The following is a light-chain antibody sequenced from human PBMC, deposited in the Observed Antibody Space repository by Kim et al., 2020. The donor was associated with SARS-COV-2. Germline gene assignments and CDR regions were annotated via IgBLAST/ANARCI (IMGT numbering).Light chain of an antibody. CDR1: QNIKTD. CDR2: AAS. CDR3: QQYNTYTWA. J-gene: IGKJ1*01. Sequence: ASVGDRVSITCRTSQNIKTDLSWYRQIPGKAPKLLIYAASSLQTGVPSRFSGSGSGTDFSLTITSLQPEDFATYYCQQYNTYTWAFGPGTKVEIK. V-gene: IGKV1-17*01.